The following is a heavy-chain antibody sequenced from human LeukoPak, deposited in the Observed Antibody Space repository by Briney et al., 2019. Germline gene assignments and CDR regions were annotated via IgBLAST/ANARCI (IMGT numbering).Heavy chain of an antibody. D-gene: IGHD4-17*01. Sequence: PSQTLSLTCAVSGGSISSGGYSWSWIRQPPGKGLEWIGYIYHSGSTYYNPSLKSRVTISVDRSKNQFSLKLSSVTAADTAVYYCARASSMVTTVWFDPWGQGTLVTVSS. CDR2: IYHSGST. CDR3: ARASSMVTTVWFDP. J-gene: IGHJ5*02. CDR1: GGSISSGGYS. V-gene: IGHV4-30-2*01.